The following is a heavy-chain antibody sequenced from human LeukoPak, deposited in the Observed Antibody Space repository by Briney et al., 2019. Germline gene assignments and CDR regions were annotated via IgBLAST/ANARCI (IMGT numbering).Heavy chain of an antibody. Sequence: SETLSLTCTVSGGSIRSYYWSWIRQPPGKGLEWIGYIYYSGSTNYNPSLKSRVTISVDTSKNQFSLKLSSVTAADTAVYYCAREVPLTRWFDPWGQGTLVTVSS. CDR1: GGSIRSYY. V-gene: IGHV4-59*01. D-gene: IGHD3-3*01. CDR3: AREVPLTRWFDP. CDR2: IYYSGST. J-gene: IGHJ5*02.